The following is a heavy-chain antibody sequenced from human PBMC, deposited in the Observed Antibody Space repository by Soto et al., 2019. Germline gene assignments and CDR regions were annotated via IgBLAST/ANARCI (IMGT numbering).Heavy chain of an antibody. J-gene: IGHJ4*02. V-gene: IGHV1-18*01. CDR2: ISAYNGNT. CDR1: GYTFTSYG. CDR3: ARVLAVGLVDY. D-gene: IGHD6-19*01. Sequence: QVQLVQSGAEVKKPGASVKVSCKASGYTFTSYGISWVRQAPGQGPEWLGWISAYNGNTTYARKLKGRVTMTTDTSTSTAYLELRSLRADDTAVYYCARVLAVGLVDYWGQGTVGTVSS.